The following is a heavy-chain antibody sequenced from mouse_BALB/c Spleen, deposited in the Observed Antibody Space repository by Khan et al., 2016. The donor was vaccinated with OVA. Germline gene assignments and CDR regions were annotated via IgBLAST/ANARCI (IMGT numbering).Heavy chain of an antibody. V-gene: IGHV1S132*01. CDR1: GYTFTDSW. Sequence: QVQLQQSGAELVKPGASVKLSCKTSGYTFTDSWIQWVKQRPGQGLGWIGEIFPGTGTTYYNENFQAKATLTIDTSSNTAYIQLSSLTSEDTAVYFCARAYFGNYDFTYWGQGTLVTVSA. D-gene: IGHD2-10*01. CDR3: ARAYFGNYDFTY. CDR2: IFPGTGTT. J-gene: IGHJ3*01.